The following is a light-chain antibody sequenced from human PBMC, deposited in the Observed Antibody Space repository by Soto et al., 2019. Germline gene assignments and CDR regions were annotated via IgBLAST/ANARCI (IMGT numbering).Light chain of an antibody. V-gene: IGLV2-8*01. J-gene: IGLJ2*01. Sequence: QSALTQPPPASGSPGQSVTISCTGTSSDIGGYNYVSWYQQHPGKAPKLMIYELSKRPSGVPDRFSGSKSGNTASLTVSGLQAEDEADYYCSSYAGSNNFVVFGGGTKLTVL. CDR1: SSDIGGYNY. CDR2: ELS. CDR3: SSYAGSNNFVV.